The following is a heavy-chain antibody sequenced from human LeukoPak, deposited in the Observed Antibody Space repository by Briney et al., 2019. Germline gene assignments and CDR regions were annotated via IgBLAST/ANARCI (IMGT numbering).Heavy chain of an antibody. V-gene: IGHV3-30*04. J-gene: IGHJ3*02. CDR3: ARGVYYYGSGSYPDDAFDI. D-gene: IGHD3-10*01. CDR1: GFTFSSYA. CDR2: ISYDGSNK. Sequence: GRSLRLSCAASGFTFSSYAMHWVRQAPGKGLEWVAVISYDGSNKYYADSVNGRFTISRDNSKNTLYLQMNSLRAEDTAVYYCARGVYYYGSGSYPDDAFDIRGQETMVTVSS.